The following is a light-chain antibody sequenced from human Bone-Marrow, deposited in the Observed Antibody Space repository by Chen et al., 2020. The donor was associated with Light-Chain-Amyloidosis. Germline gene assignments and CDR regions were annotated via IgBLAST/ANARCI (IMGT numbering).Light chain of an antibody. CDR1: NIGSTS. CDR3: QVWDRSSDRPV. CDR2: DDS. Sequence: SYVLTQPSSVSVAPGQTATIACGGNNIGSTSVHWYQPTPGQAPLLVVYDDSDRPSGIPGRLSGSNSGNTATLTISRVEAGDEADYYCQVWDRSSDRPVFGGGTKLTVL. J-gene: IGLJ3*02. V-gene: IGLV3-21*02.